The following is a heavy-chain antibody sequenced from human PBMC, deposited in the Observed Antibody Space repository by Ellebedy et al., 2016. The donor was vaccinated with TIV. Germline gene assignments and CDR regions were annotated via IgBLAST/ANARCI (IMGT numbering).Heavy chain of an antibody. Sequence: AASVKVSCKASGGTFSSYAISWVRQAPGQGLEWMGRIIPILAIADYAQKFQGRVTITADKSTSPAYLELSSLRSEETAVYYCATERHVEMATILTDAFDIWGQGTMVTVSS. CDR1: GGTFSSYA. CDR2: IIPILAIA. CDR3: ATERHVEMATILTDAFDI. D-gene: IGHD5-24*01. V-gene: IGHV1-69*04. J-gene: IGHJ3*02.